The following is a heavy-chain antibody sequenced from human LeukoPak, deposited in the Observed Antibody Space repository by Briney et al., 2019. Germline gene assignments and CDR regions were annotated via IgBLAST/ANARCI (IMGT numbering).Heavy chain of an antibody. J-gene: IGHJ4*02. V-gene: IGHV3-48*01. CDR2: ITSSSSAI. Sequence: PRGSLRLSXAASGFTFSGYSMNWVRQAPGKGLEWVSYITSSSSAIYYADSVKGRFTISRDNAKNSLYLQMNSLRAEDTAVYYCARVRGSYHFDYWGQGTLVTVSS. D-gene: IGHD1-26*01. CDR1: GFTFSGYS. CDR3: ARVRGSYHFDY.